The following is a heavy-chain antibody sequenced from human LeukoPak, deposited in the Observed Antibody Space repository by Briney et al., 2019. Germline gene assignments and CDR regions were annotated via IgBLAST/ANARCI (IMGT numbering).Heavy chain of an antibody. CDR1: GGSISSYY. Sequence: SETLSLTCTVSGGSISSYYWSWIRQPPGKGLEWIGYIYYSGSTNYNPSLKSRVTISVDKSKNQFSLKLSSVTAADTAVYYCAGVFVSEYDILPVYYKGQFIDYGGRGPVVTVSS. CDR3: AGVFVSEYDILPVYYKGQFIDY. D-gene: IGHD3-9*01. V-gene: IGHV4-59*12. CDR2: IYYSGST. J-gene: IGHJ4*02.